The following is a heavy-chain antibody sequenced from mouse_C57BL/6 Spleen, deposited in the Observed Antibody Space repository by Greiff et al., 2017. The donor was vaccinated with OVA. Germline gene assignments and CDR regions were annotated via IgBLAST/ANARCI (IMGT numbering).Heavy chain of an antibody. CDR2: IDPSDSET. Sequence: VQLQQSGAELVRPGSSVKLSCKASGYTFTSYWMHWVKQRPIQGLEWIGNIDPSDSETHYNQKFKDKATLTVDKSSSTAYMQLSSLTSEDSAVYYCARGVYYNDYWGQGTTLTVSS. D-gene: IGHD1-1*01. CDR1: GYTFTSYW. J-gene: IGHJ2*01. CDR3: ARGVYYNDY. V-gene: IGHV1-52*01.